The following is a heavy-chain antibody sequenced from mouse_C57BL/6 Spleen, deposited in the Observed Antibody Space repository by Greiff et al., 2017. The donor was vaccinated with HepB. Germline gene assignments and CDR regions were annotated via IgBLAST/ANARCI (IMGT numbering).Heavy chain of an antibody. CDR2: IDPSDSYT. CDR1: GYTFTSYW. CDR3: SAYYSTPTDY. J-gene: IGHJ2*01. Sequence: QVQLQQPGAELVKPGASVKLSCKASGYTFTSYWMQWVKQRPGQGLEWIGEIDPSDSYTNYNQKFKGKATLTVDTSSSTAYMQLSSLTSEDSAVYYCSAYYSTPTDYWGQGTTLTVSS. V-gene: IGHV1-50*01. D-gene: IGHD2-5*01.